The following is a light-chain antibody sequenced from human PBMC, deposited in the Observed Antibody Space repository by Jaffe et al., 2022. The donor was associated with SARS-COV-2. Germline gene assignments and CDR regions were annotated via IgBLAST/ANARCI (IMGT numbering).Light chain of an antibody. J-gene: IGLJ2*01. V-gene: IGLV2-23*01. CDR2: EGS. Sequence: QSALTQPASVSGSPGQSITISCTGSSSDVGRYNLVSWYQHHPGKAPKLMIYEGSKRPSGVSRRFSGSKSGNTASLTISGLQAEDEADYYCCSYAGSVVFGGGTKLTVL. CDR1: SSDVGRYNL. CDR3: CSYAGSVV.